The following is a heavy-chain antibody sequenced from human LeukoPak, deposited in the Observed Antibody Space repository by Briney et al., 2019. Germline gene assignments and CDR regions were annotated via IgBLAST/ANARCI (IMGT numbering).Heavy chain of an antibody. Sequence: ASVKVSCKASGYTFTRYYMHWVRQAPGQGLEWMGIINPSAGSTSYAPKLQGRVTLTRDTSTSTVYMELSSLGYEDTAIYCCARAPDNYGIDDYWGQGTLLTVSS. CDR2: INPSAGST. CDR1: GYTFTRYY. V-gene: IGHV1-46*04. J-gene: IGHJ4*02. CDR3: ARAPDNYGIDDY. D-gene: IGHD5-18*01.